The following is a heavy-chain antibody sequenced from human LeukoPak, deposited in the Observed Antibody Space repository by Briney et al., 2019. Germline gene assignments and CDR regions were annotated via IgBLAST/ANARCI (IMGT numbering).Heavy chain of an antibody. CDR1: GFTFSSCE. Sequence: GSLRLSCAASGFTFSSCEMNWVRQAPGKGLEWVSYISSSGSTIYYADSVKGRFTISRDNAKNSLYLQMNSLRAEDTAVYYCARERLWFGRNWFDPWGQGTLVTVSS. CDR3: ARERLWFGRNWFDP. CDR2: ISSSGSTI. D-gene: IGHD3-10*01. J-gene: IGHJ5*02. V-gene: IGHV3-48*03.